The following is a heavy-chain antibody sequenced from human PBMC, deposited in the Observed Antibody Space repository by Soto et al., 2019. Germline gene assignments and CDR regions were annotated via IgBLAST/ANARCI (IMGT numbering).Heavy chain of an antibody. J-gene: IGHJ4*02. D-gene: IGHD2-21*02. V-gene: IGHV4-30-4*01. CDR2: IYYSGST. CDR1: GGSISSGDYY. Sequence: SETLSLTCTVSGGSISSGDYYWSWIRQPPGKGLEWIGYIYYSGSTYYNPSLKSRVTISVDTSKNQFSLKLSSVTAADTAVYYCARVRSHIVVVTAWGQGTLVTVSS. CDR3: ARVRSHIVVVTA.